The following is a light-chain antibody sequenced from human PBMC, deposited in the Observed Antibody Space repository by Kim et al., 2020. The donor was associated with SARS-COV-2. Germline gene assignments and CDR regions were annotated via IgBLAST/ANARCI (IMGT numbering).Light chain of an antibody. J-gene: IGKJ1*01. CDR1: QGISNY. V-gene: IGKV1-27*01. Sequence: DIQMTQSPSSLSASVGVGVTITCRASQGISNYLAWYQQKPGRVPRVLIYSASTLLSGVPSRFSGSRSGTDFTLTISSLQPEDVATYYCQKYDSAPWTFGQGTKVDIK. CDR3: QKYDSAPWT. CDR2: SAS.